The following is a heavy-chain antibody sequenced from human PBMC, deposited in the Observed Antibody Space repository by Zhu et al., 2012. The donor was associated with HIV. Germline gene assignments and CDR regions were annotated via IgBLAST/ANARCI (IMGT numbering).Heavy chain of an antibody. CDR3: ARHRGAAAGFY. V-gene: IGHV4-39*01. D-gene: IGHD6-13*01. CDR1: GGSISSSSYY. J-gene: IGHJ4*02. Sequence: QVQLQESGPGLVKPSETLSLTCTVSGGSISSSSYYWGWIRQPPGKGLEWIGSIYYSGSTYYNPSLKSRVTISVDTSKNQFSLKLSSVTAADTAVYYCARHRGAAAGFYWGQGTLVTVPS. CDR2: IYYSGST.